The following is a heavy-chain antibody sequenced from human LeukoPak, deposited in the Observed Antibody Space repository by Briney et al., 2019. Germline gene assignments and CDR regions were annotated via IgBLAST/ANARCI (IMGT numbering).Heavy chain of an antibody. V-gene: IGHV3-66*02. CDR1: GFTFSGNH. Sequence: GGSLRLSCVVSGFTFSGNHMNWVRQAPGKGLEWVSVIYSDGDTYYADSVKGQFTISRDSSRNTLSLQMNSLKPEDTAVYYCARDPRDGYGHFDYWGQGTLVTVSS. CDR3: ARDPRDGYGHFDY. J-gene: IGHJ4*02. D-gene: IGHD5-24*01. CDR2: IYSDGDT.